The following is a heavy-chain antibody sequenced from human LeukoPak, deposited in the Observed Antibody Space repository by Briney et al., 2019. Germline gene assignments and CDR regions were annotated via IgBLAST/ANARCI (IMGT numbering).Heavy chain of an antibody. J-gene: IGHJ4*02. CDR2: INGLRSYI. D-gene: IGHD5-18*01. V-gene: IGHV3-21*01. CDR1: GFPFSSYT. CDR3: ARGQKDTAMVHPFDY. Sequence: GGSLRLPCAASGFPFSSYTMTWVRQAPGKGLEWVSSINGLRSYIDYADSVKGRFTISRDNAKNSLYLQMNSLRAEDTAVYYCARGQKDTAMVHPFDYWGQGTLVTVSS.